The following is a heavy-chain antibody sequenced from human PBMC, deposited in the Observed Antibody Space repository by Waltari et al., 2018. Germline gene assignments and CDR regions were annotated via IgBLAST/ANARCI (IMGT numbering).Heavy chain of an antibody. V-gene: IGHV3-49*04. CDR2: IRSKVYEETT. Sequence: EVQLVESGGGLVQPGRSLRLSCSASGFTFGYYAMSWVRQAPGKGLEWLDFIRSKVYEETTEYAASVKGRITISRDDSKSIAYLQIDSLQSEDTAVYYCTRVRVRSTTSCYKYWGQGTLVTVSS. CDR3: TRVRVRSTTSCYKY. CDR1: GFTFGYYA. J-gene: IGHJ4*02. D-gene: IGHD2-2*01.